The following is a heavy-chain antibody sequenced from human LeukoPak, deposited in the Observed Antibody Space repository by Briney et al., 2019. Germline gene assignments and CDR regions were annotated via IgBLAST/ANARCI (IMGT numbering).Heavy chain of an antibody. CDR3: ARRFTYSSSWFWFDP. Sequence: GASVKVSCKASGYTFTSYGISWVRQAPGQGLEWMGWISAYNGNTNYAQKLQGRVTMTTDTSTSTAYMELRSLRSDDTAVYYCARRFTYSSSWFWFDPWGQGTLVTVSS. CDR2: ISAYNGNT. V-gene: IGHV1-18*01. J-gene: IGHJ5*02. D-gene: IGHD6-13*01. CDR1: GYTFTSYG.